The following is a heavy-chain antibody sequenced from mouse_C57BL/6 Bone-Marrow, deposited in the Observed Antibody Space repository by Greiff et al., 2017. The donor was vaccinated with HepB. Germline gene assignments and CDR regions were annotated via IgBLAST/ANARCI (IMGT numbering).Heavy chain of an antibody. CDR3: ATSNYYGSSYGWYFDV. D-gene: IGHD1-1*01. V-gene: IGHV2-5*01. CDR1: GFSLTSYG. Sequence: QVQLQQSGPGLVQPSQSLSITCTVSGFSLTSYGVHWVRQSPGKGLEWLGVIWRGGSTDYNAAFMSRLRVTKDNSKSQVFFKMNSLQADDTAIYYCATSNYYGSSYGWYFDVWGTGTTVTVSS. J-gene: IGHJ1*03. CDR2: IWRGGST.